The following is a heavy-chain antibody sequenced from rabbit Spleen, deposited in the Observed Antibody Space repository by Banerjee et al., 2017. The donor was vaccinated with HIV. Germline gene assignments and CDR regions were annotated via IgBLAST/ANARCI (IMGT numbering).Heavy chain of an antibody. V-gene: IGHV1S40*01. Sequence: QSLEESGGDLVKPEGSLTLTCTASGFDFSSYYMSWVRQAPGKGLEWIACIDTGSSGFTYFATWAKGRFTISKTSSTTVTLQVTRLTAADTATYFCARDGTGGSYFALWGPGTLVTVS. CDR2: IDTGSSGFT. D-gene: IGHD8-1*01. J-gene: IGHJ4*01. CDR1: GFDFSSYY. CDR3: ARDGTGGSYFAL.